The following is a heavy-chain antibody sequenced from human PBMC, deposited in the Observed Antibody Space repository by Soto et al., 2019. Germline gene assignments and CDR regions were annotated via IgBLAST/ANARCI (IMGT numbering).Heavy chain of an antibody. J-gene: IGHJ4*02. CDR1: GYSFTSYW. V-gene: IGHV5-51*01. Sequence: PGESLKISCKGSGYSFTSYWIGWVRQMPGKGLEWMGIIYPGDSDTRYSPSFQGQVTISADKSISTAYLQWSSLKASDTAMYYCANQAKYYYDSSGYVQPSNYWGQGTLVTVSS. CDR3: ANQAKYYYDSSGYVQPSNY. CDR2: IYPGDSDT. D-gene: IGHD3-22*01.